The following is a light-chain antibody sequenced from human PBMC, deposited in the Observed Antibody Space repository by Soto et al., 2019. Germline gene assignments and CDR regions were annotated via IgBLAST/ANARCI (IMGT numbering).Light chain of an antibody. V-gene: IGLV1-40*01. CDR1: SSNIGAGYD. CDR3: QSYDSSLSGWV. Sequence: QSVLTQPPSVSGAPGQRVTISCTGSSSNIGAGYDVHWYQQLPGTAPKLLIYGNSNRPSGVPDRFSGSKSGTSASLAITGLQAEDEADYSRQSYDSSLSGWVLGGGTKLTVL. CDR2: GNS. J-gene: IGLJ3*02.